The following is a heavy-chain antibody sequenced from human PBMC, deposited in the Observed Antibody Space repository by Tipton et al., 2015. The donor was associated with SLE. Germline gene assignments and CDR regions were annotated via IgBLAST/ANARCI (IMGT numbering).Heavy chain of an antibody. V-gene: IGHV3-7*03. CDR3: ARGQLGYCSSTSCSQDY. J-gene: IGHJ4*02. Sequence: SLRLSCAASGFTFSSYWMSWVRQAPGKGLEWVANIKQDGSEKYYVDSVKGRFTISRDNAKNSLYLQMNSLRAEDTAVYYCARGQLGYCSSTSCSQDYWGQGTLVTVSS. CDR2: IKQDGSEK. D-gene: IGHD2-2*01. CDR1: GFTFSSYW.